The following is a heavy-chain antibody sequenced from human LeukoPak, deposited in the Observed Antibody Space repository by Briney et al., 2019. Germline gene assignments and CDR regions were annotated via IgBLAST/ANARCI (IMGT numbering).Heavy chain of an antibody. D-gene: IGHD1-20*01. J-gene: IGHJ3*02. Sequence: GRSLRLSCAASGFTFSSYTMHWVRQAPGKGLEWVAVTSYDGTNKHYADSVKGRFAISRGNSKDTLYLQMNTLRAEDTAVYFCARVKAINWNDVRAFDIWGQGTMVTVSS. CDR3: ARVKAINWNDVRAFDI. CDR1: GFTFSSYT. V-gene: IGHV3-30*09. CDR2: TSYDGTNK.